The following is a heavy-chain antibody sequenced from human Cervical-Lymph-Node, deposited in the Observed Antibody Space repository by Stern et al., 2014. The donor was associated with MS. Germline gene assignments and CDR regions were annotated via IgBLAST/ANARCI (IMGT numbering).Heavy chain of an antibody. Sequence: QVQLEESGADVKKPGASVKVSCKASSYTFSSYGIAWVRQAPGQGLEWMGWISGYDGDTNYAPKLQGRVTLTTDPSTRTAYMEIRSLRFDDTAVYYCARAYFDSYGLDVWGQGTTVTVSS. J-gene: IGHJ6*02. CDR2: ISGYDGDT. V-gene: IGHV1-18*04. D-gene: IGHD3-9*01. CDR3: ARAYFDSYGLDV. CDR1: SYTFSSYG.